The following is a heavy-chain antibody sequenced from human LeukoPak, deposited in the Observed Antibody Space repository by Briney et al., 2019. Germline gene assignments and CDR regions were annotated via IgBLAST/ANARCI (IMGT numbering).Heavy chain of an antibody. CDR2: IKDGGTTT. CDR1: GFTFSSYW. CDR3: TTIRPGY. V-gene: IGHV3-74*01. D-gene: IGHD5-12*01. J-gene: IGHJ4*02. Sequence: PGVSLRLSCAASGFTFSSYWIHWVRQVPGKGLVWVSRIKDGGTTTDYADSVKGRFTISRDDAKNTLYLQMNSLRAEDTAVYYCTTIRPGYWGQGTLVTVSP.